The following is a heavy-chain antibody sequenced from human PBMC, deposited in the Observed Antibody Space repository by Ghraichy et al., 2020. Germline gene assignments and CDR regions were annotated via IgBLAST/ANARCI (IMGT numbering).Heavy chain of an antibody. D-gene: IGHD6-6*01. CDR3: ARDRLEYSSSSGLDY. J-gene: IGHJ4*02. V-gene: IGHV3-64*02. Sequence: GVLNISCAASGFTFSSYAMHWVRQAPGKGLEYVSAINYNGGSTYYADSVKGRFTISRDNSKNTLYLQMGSLRAEDMAVYYCARDRLEYSSSSGLDYWGQGTLVTVSS. CDR2: INYNGGST. CDR1: GFTFSSYA.